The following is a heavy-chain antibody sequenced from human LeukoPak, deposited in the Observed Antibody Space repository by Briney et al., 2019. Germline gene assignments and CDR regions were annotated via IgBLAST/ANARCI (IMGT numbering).Heavy chain of an antibody. CDR3: ARAPAKYSTSWAY. V-gene: IGHV1-46*01. D-gene: IGHD6-13*01. J-gene: IGHJ4*02. CDR2: INPNGGST. Sequence: ASVKVSCKASGYTFTSNYIHWVRQAPGQGLEWMGIINPNGGSTNYAQKFQGRVTMTRDTSTSTVYMDLSSLRSEGTAIYYCARAPAKYSTSWAYWGQGTLVTVSS. CDR1: GYTFTSNY.